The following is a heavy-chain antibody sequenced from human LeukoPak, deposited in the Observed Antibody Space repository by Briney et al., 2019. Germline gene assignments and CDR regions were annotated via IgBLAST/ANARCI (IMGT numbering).Heavy chain of an antibody. CDR2: IIPILGIA. CDR3: ARGRDGYNYGSAFDI. J-gene: IGHJ3*02. Sequence: SVKVSCKASGGSFSSYVITWVRQAPGQGLEWMGRIIPILGIANYAQKFQGRVTITTDESTSTGYMELSSLGSEDTAVYYCARGRDGYNYGSAFDIWGQGTMVTVSS. V-gene: IGHV1-69*04. D-gene: IGHD5-24*01. CDR1: GGSFSSYV.